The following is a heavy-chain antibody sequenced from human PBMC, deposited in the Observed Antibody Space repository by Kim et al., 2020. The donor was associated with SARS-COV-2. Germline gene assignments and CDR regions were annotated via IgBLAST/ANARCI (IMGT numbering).Heavy chain of an antibody. Sequence: GGSLRLSCAASGFTVRNSDINWVRQAPGQGLEWVSSIAASDDTLYADSVKGRFTIFRDISKNTVHVEMNRLRVDDTAVYYCARGWSVSRPGNWLDPWGQG. D-gene: IGHD3-3*01. CDR2: IAASDDT. CDR1: GFTVRNSD. J-gene: IGHJ5*02. V-gene: IGHV3-23*01. CDR3: ARGWSVSRPGNWLDP.